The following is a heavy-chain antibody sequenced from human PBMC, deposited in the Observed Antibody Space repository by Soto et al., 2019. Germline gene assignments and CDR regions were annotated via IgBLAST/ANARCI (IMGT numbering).Heavy chain of an antibody. CDR3: ARWGTTGGLDV. CDR2: TSYDGRDK. D-gene: IGHD3-16*01. CDR1: GFTFRSYV. J-gene: IGHJ1*01. V-gene: IGHV3-30*19. Sequence: QVQLVESGGGVAQPGTSLRVSCVGSGFTFRSYVIHWVRQAPGKGLEWVAPTSYDGRDKYYADSVRGRFTISRDNSRNTVDLQMDSLKLEDTALYYCARWGTTGGLDVWGQGTLVSVSS.